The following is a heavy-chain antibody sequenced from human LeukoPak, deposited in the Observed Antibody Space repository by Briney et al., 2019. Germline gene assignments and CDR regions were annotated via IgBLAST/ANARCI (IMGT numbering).Heavy chain of an antibody. V-gene: IGHV3-53*01. J-gene: IGHJ4*02. D-gene: IGHD1-1*01. CDR2: IYSGGTT. CDR3: ATGSRSGVAFVQ. Sequence: GGSLRLTCVVSGFIASSNYMSWVRQAPGKGLEWISLIYSGGTTYYADSVMGRFTISRDNSKTTLFLQMNSLKAEDTAVYYCATGSRSGVAFVQGGQGTLVTVSS. CDR1: GFIASSNY.